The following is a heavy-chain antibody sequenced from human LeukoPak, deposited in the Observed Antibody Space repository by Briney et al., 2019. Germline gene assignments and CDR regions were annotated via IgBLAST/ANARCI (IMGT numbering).Heavy chain of an antibody. CDR3: AKTSRGNSAYDPPFDY. Sequence: GGSLRLSCAASGVTFSTYAMSWVRQAPGRGLEWVSAVRGSGTDTYYADSVKGRFTISRDNSKNTLYLQMNSLRAEDTAIYYCAKTSRGNSAYDPPFDYWGQGTLVTVSS. J-gene: IGHJ4*02. D-gene: IGHD5-12*01. CDR2: VRGSGTDT. V-gene: IGHV3-23*01. CDR1: GVTFSTYA.